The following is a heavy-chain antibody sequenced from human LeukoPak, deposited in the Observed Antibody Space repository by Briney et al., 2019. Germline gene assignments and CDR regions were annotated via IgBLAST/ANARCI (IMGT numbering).Heavy chain of an antibody. Sequence: GGSLRLSCAASGFTFSSYWMSWVRQAPGKGLEWVANIKQDGSGKYYVDSVKGRFTISRDNAKNSLYLQMNSLRAEDTAVYYCARDPFRTAGTGNFRFDYWGQGTLVTVSS. J-gene: IGHJ4*02. CDR2: IKQDGSGK. V-gene: IGHV3-7*01. D-gene: IGHD6-13*01. CDR3: ARDPFRTAGTGNFRFDY. CDR1: GFTFSSYW.